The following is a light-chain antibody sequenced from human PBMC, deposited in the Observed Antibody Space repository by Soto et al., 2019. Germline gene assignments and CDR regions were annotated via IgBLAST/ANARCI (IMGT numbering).Light chain of an antibody. CDR1: QTISSN. CDR3: QQYNMWPLHT. V-gene: IGKV3-15*01. CDR2: GAS. J-gene: IGKJ2*01. Sequence: VMTQSPATLSVSPGERVTLSCRASQTISSNLAWYQQKPGQAPRLLIYGASTRATGIPARFSGSGSGTEFTLTISSLQSEDIAVYYCQQYNMWPLHTFGQGTKLEIK.